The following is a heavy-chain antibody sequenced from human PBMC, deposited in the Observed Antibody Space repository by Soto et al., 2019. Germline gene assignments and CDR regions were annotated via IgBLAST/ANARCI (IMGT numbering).Heavy chain of an antibody. Sequence: EVQLVESGGGLVKPGGSLRLSCAASGFPFSSYNMNWVRQAPGKGLEWVASISASSSIYYADSMKGRFTISRDNAKNSLYLHMNDLRAEDTAVYYCARDDGGYRYGRRQYPLDSWGQGTLVTVSS. V-gene: IGHV3-21*01. J-gene: IGHJ4*02. CDR1: GFPFSSYN. CDR3: ARDDGGYRYGRRQYPLDS. D-gene: IGHD5-18*01. CDR2: ISASSSI.